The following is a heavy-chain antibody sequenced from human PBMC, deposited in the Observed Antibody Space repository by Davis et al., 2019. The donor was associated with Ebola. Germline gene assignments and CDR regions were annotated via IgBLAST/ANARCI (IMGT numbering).Heavy chain of an antibody. Sequence: PSETLSLTCTVSGGSISSYYWSWIRQPPGKGLEWIGYIYYSGSTNYNPSLKSRVTISVDTSKNQFSLKLSSVTAADTAVYYCVRNGGKGRGYFDYWGQGTLVTVSS. J-gene: IGHJ4*02. CDR2: IYYSGST. CDR3: VRNGGKGRGYFDY. CDR1: GGSISSYY. V-gene: IGHV4-59*01. D-gene: IGHD4-23*01.